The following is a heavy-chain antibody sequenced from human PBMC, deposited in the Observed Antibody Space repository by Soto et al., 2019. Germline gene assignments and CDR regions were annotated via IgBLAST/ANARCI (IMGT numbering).Heavy chain of an antibody. J-gene: IGHJ5*02. V-gene: IGHV3-23*01. CDR1: GFTFSSFA. Sequence: EVQLLESGGGLVQPGGSLRLSCAASGFTFSSFAMTWVRQAPGKGLEWVPAISSSGGSTYYADSVKGRFTISRDNSKNTLYLQMNSLRAEDTAVYYCAKEYSSSSWVNWFDPWGQGTLVTVSS. CDR2: ISSSGGST. CDR3: AKEYSSSSWVNWFDP. D-gene: IGHD6-6*01.